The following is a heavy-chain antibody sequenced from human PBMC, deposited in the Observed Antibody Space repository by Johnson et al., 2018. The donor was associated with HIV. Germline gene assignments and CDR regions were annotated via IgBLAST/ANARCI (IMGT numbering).Heavy chain of an antibody. V-gene: IGHV3-23*04. CDR3: AKDRVVIAAHDAFDI. CDR1: GFTFSSYA. J-gene: IGHJ3*02. D-gene: IGHD2-21*01. Sequence: VQLVESGGGVVQPGGSLRLSCAASGFTFSSYALTWVRQAPGRGLEWVSTISGSGGSTYYADSVKGRFTISRDNSKNTLYLQMNSLRAEDTAVYYCAKDRVVIAAHDAFDIWGQGTMVTVSS. CDR2: ISGSGGST.